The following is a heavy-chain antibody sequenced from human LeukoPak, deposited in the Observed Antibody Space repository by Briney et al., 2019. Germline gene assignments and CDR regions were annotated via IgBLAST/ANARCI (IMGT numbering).Heavy chain of an antibody. V-gene: IGHV3-23*01. CDR2: ISGNGGST. D-gene: IGHD2-2*01. CDR3: AAGGGYQLLYY. Sequence: PGGSLRLSCAASGFTFNIYAMNWVRQAPGEGLEWVSAISGNGGSTYYADSVKGRFTISRDNSKNTLYLQMNSLRAEDTAVYYCAAGGGYQLLYYWGQGTLVTVSS. J-gene: IGHJ4*02. CDR1: GFTFNIYA.